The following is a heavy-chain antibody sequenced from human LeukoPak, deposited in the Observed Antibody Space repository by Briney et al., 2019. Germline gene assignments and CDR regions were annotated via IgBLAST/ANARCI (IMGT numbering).Heavy chain of an antibody. CDR3: AKEPRSSTVYYYYGMDV. CDR2: ISYDGSNK. D-gene: IGHD6-13*01. CDR1: GFTFSSCA. V-gene: IGHV3-30*18. Sequence: PGGSLRLSCAASGFTFSSCALTWVRQAPGKGLEWVAVISYDGSNKYYADSVKGRFTISRDNSKNTLYLQMNSLRAEDTAVYYCAKEPRSSTVYYYYGMDVWGQGTTVTVSS. J-gene: IGHJ6*02.